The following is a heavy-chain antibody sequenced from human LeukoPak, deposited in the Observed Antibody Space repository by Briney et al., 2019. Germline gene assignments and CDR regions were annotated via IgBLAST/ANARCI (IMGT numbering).Heavy chain of an antibody. CDR3: ARAPDSSGYYQDY. D-gene: IGHD3-22*01. J-gene: IGHJ4*02. CDR2: ISYDGSNK. CDR1: GFTFSSDA. Sequence: GGSLRLSCAASGFTFSSDAMHWVRQAPGKGLEWVAVISYDGSNKYYADSVKGRFTIPRDNSKNTLYLQMNSLRAEDTAVYYCARAPDSSGYYQDYWGQGTLVTVSS. V-gene: IGHV3-30-3*01.